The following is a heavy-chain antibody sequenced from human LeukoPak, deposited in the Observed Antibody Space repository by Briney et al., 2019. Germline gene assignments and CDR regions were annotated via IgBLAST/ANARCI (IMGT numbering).Heavy chain of an antibody. CDR1: GFTFDDYT. V-gene: IGHV3-43*01. D-gene: IGHD6-19*01. CDR3: ARDRSRGLSNWFDP. Sequence: GGSLRLSCAASGFTFDDYTMHWVRQVPGKGLEWVSFISWDGSSTYYVDSVKGRFIISRDNAKNSLYLQMNSLRAEDTAVYYCARDRSRGLSNWFDPWGQGTLVTVSS. J-gene: IGHJ5*02. CDR2: ISWDGSST.